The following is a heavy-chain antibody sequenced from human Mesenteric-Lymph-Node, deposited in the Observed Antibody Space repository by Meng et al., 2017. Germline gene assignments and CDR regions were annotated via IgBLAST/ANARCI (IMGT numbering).Heavy chain of an antibody. D-gene: IGHD4-17*01. CDR1: GGSFSGYY. CDR3: AGGPYGDYGWFDL. J-gene: IGHJ5*02. CDR2: INHSGST. Sequence: GSLRLSCAVYGGSFSGYYWSWIRQPPGKGLEWIGEINHSGSTNYNPSLKSRVTISVGTTKNQFSLKQSSVTAADTAVYYCAGGPYGDYGWFDLWGQGTLVTVSS. V-gene: IGHV4-34*01.